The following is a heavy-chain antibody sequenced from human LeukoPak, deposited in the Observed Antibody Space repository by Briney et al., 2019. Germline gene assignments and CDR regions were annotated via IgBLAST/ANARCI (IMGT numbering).Heavy chain of an antibody. V-gene: IGHV3-53*01. CDR3: SGQFDSKYYFDY. J-gene: IGHJ4*02. CDR1: GFIVSSNY. Sequence: GGSLRLSCAASGFIVSSNYMSWVRQAPGKGLEWVSLFYSGGNTYYADSVKGRFTISRDNSKNTLYLQMNSLRAEDTAIYYCSGQFDSKYYFDYWGQGTLVTVSS. D-gene: IGHD5-24*01. CDR2: FYSGGNT.